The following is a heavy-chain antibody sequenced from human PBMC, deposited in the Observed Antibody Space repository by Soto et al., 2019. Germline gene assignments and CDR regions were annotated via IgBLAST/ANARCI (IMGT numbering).Heavy chain of an antibody. V-gene: IGHV3-23*01. J-gene: IGHJ4*02. CDR1: GFTFSSYA. CDR2: ISGSGGST. D-gene: IGHD6-13*01. Sequence: GGSLRLACAASGFTFSSYAMGWVRQAPGKGLEWVSAISGSGGSTYYADSVKGRFTISRDNSKNTLYLQMNSLRAEDTAVYYCAKDSWYSSSSKVDYWGQGTLVTVS. CDR3: AKDSWYSSSSKVDY.